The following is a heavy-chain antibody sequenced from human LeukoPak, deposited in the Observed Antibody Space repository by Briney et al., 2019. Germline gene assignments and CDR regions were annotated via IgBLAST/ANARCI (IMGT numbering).Heavy chain of an antibody. V-gene: IGHV4-59*01. CDR3: ARIVVVPAALWDWFDP. CDR2: IYYSGST. CDR1: GGSISSYY. Sequence: SETLSLTCTVSGGSISSYYWSWIRQPPGKGLEWIGYIYYSGSTNYNPSLKSRVTISVDTSKNQFSLKLSSVTAADTAVYYCARIVVVPAALWDWFDPWGQGTLVTVSS. D-gene: IGHD2-2*01. J-gene: IGHJ5*02.